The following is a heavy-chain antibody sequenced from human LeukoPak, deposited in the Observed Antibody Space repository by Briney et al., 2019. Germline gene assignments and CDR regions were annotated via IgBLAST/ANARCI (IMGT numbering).Heavy chain of an antibody. J-gene: IGHJ1*01. CDR2: ISGYNGYT. V-gene: IGHV1-18*01. CDR1: GYTFTNYG. Sequence: ASVKVSCKASGYTFTNYGVSWVRQAPGQGLEWMGWISGYNGYTNYAQKFQFRVTMTTDTSTSTAYMELRSLTSDDTAVYYCARDKAVTTELTQYFHHWGQGTLVAVSS. D-gene: IGHD4-11*01. CDR3: ARDKAVTTELTQYFHH.